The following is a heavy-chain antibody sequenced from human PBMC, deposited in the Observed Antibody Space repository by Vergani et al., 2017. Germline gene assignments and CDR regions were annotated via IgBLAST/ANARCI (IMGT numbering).Heavy chain of an antibody. CDR1: GGTFSSYA. CDR3: ASSPRGGVIGYYYGMDV. V-gene: IGHV1-69*02. CDR2: IIPILGIA. J-gene: IGHJ6*02. Sequence: QVQLVQSGAEVKKPGSSVKVSCKASGGTFSSYAISWVRQAPGQGLEWMGRIIPILGIANYAKKFQGRVTITADKYTSTAYMELSSLRSEDTAVYYGASSPRGGVIGYYYGMDVWGQGTTVTVSS. D-gene: IGHD3-10*01.